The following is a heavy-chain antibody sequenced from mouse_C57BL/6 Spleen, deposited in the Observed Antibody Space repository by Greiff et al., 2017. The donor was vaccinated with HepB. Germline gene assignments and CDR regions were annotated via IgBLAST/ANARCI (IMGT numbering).Heavy chain of an antibody. CDR2: IDPSDSYT. V-gene: IGHV1-59*01. J-gene: IGHJ3*01. CDR3: AREGYDGGAWFAY. D-gene: IGHD2-2*01. Sequence: QVQLQQPGAELVRPGTSVKLSCKASGYTFTSYWMHWVKQRPGQGLAWIGVIDPSDSYTNYNQKFKGKATLTVDTSSSTAYMQLSSLTAEDSAVYYCAREGYDGGAWFAYWGQGTLVTVSA. CDR1: GYTFTSYW.